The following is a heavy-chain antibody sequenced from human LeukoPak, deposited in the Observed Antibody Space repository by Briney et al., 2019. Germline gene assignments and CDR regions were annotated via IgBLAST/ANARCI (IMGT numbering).Heavy chain of an antibody. CDR1: GYTLTSYG. CDR3: ASSRWFGELGFDY. CDR2: ISAYNGNT. D-gene: IGHD3-10*01. V-gene: IGHV1-18*01. J-gene: IGHJ4*02. Sequence: ASVKVSCKASGYTLTSYGISWMRQAPGQGLEWMGWISAYNGNTNYAQKLQGRVTMTTDTSTSTAYMELRSLRSDDTAVYYCASSRWFGELGFDYWGQGTLVTVSS.